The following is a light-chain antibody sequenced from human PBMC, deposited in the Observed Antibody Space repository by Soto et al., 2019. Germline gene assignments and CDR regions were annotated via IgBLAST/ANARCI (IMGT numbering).Light chain of an antibody. J-gene: IGKJ4*01. Sequence: EIVLTQSPGTLSLSPGERATLSCRASQTISTMNLAWYQQKPGQAPRLLIYGTSNRATGIPDRFRGSGSGTDFTLTISRLEPEDFVVYYCHQYGSLPLTFGGGDKVEIK. V-gene: IGKV3-20*01. CDR1: QTISTMN. CDR3: HQYGSLPLT. CDR2: GTS.